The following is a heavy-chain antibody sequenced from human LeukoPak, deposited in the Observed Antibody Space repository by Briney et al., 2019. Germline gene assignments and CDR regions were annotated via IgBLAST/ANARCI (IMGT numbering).Heavy chain of an antibody. D-gene: IGHD3-22*01. J-gene: IGHJ4*02. CDR2: ISGSGGST. CDR3: AKDRYYDSSGPSDY. Sequence: GGSLRLSCAASGFTFSSYTMSWVRQAPGKGLEWVSGISGSGGSTYYADSVKGRFTISRDNSKNTLYLQMNSLRAEDTAVYYCAKDRYYDSSGPSDYRGQGTLVTVSS. CDR1: GFTFSSYT. V-gene: IGHV3-23*01.